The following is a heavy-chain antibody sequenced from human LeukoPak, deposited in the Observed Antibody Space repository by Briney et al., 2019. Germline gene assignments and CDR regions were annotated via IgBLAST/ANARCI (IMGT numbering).Heavy chain of an antibody. Sequence: GGSLRLSCAASGFTFSDYYMSWIRQAPGKGLEWVAVIWYDGSNKYYADSVKGRFTISRDNSKNTLYLQMNSLRAEDTAVYYCAKDLGWGSSHFGYWGQGTLVTVSS. CDR1: GFTFSDYY. CDR3: AKDLGWGSSHFGY. D-gene: IGHD7-27*01. V-gene: IGHV3-30*02. J-gene: IGHJ4*02. CDR2: IWYDGSNK.